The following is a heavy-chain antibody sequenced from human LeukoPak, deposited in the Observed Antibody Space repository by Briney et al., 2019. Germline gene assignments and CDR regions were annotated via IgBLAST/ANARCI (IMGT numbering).Heavy chain of an antibody. CDR3: ASSTERGGLSRFDP. J-gene: IGHJ5*02. CDR2: IYYSGST. D-gene: IGHD4-23*01. Sequence: SETLSLTCTVSGGSISSDYWSWIRQPPGKGLEWIGYIYYSGSTNYNPSLKSRVTISVDTSKNQFSLKLSSVTAADTAVFYCASSTERGGLSRFDPWGQGTLVTVSS. V-gene: IGHV4-59*01. CDR1: GGSISSDY.